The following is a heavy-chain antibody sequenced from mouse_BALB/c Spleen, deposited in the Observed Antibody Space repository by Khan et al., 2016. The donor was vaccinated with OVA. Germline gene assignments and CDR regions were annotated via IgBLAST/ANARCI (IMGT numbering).Heavy chain of an antibody. J-gene: IGHJ4*01. D-gene: IGHD2-1*01. CDR1: GYSITSGYA. Sequence: VQLKESGPDLVKPSQSLSLTCTVTGYSITSGYAWLWIRQFPGNKLEWMAYIYFSGSINYNPSLKSRISVTRDTSKNQFFLQLNSVTSEDTATYYCTRDGNYMDYWGQGTSVTVSS. CDR2: IYFSGSI. CDR3: TRDGNYMDY. V-gene: IGHV3-1*02.